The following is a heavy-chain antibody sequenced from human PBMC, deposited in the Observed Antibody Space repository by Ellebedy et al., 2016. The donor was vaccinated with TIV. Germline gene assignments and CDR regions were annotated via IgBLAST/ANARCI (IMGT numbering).Heavy chain of an antibody. D-gene: IGHD2-2*01. V-gene: IGHV1-58*01. Sequence: SVKVSXXASGFSFTNSAVQWVRQARGQRLEWIGWILVGSGSTKYAQNFQGRVTITRDRSTSTANMELSSLGHEDTAVYYCAADSPRVLRAPYCNVSTCYDYSYYGMDVWGQGTTVTVSS. J-gene: IGHJ6*02. CDR1: GFSFTNSA. CDR2: ILVGSGST. CDR3: AADSPRVLRAPYCNVSTCYDYSYYGMDV.